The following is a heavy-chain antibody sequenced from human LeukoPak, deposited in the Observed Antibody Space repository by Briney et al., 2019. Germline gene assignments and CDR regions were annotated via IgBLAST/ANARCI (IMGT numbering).Heavy chain of an antibody. J-gene: IGHJ4*02. CDR3: ARGEAYGVVTPNYFDY. CDR1: GGSISSSDYY. CDR2: IYYTGST. D-gene: IGHD3-3*01. V-gene: IGHV4-30-4*08. Sequence: PSETLSLTCTVSGGSISSSDYYWSWIRQPPGKGLEWIGYIYYTGSTYNNPSLKSRVTISVDMSKNQVSLKLSSVTAADTAVYYCARGEAYGVVTPNYFDYWGQGTLVTVSS.